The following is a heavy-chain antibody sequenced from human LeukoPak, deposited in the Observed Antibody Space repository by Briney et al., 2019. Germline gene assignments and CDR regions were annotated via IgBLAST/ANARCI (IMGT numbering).Heavy chain of an antibody. Sequence: ETLSLTCAVYGGSFSGYYWSWVRQAPGKGLEWVSYISTGSSTIDYADSVKGRFTISRDNAKNSLYLQMNSLRDEDTAVYYCASEYCSSTSCYSFNYWGQGTLVTVSS. V-gene: IGHV3-48*02. D-gene: IGHD2-2*02. J-gene: IGHJ4*02. CDR3: ASEYCSSTSCYSFNY. CDR1: GGSFSGYY. CDR2: ISTGSSTI.